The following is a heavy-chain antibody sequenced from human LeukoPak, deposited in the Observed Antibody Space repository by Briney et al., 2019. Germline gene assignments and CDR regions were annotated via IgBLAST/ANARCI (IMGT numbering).Heavy chain of an antibody. V-gene: IGHV3-21*01. CDR1: GFTFSSYS. Sequence: GGSLRLSCAASGFTFSSYSMNWVRQAPGKGLEWVSSISSSSSYIYYADSVKGRFTIPRDNAKNSLYLQMNSLRAEDTAVYYCARDYTMVRGVPNWFDPWGQGTLVTVSS. CDR3: ARDYTMVRGVPNWFDP. J-gene: IGHJ5*02. D-gene: IGHD3-10*01. CDR2: ISSSSSYI.